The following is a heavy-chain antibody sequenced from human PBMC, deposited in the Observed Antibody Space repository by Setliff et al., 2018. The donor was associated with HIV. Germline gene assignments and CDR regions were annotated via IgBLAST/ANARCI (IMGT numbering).Heavy chain of an antibody. CDR2: INAGNGNT. V-gene: IGHV1-3*01. D-gene: IGHD6-19*01. CDR3: ANFRGSSGWGFDY. CDR1: GYTFTSYA. J-gene: IGHJ4*02. Sequence: VASVKVSCKASGYTFTSYAMHWVRQAPGQRLEWMGWINAGNGNTKYSQKFQGRVTITRDTSASTAYMELSSLRSEDTAVYYCANFRGSSGWGFDYWGQGTLVTVSS.